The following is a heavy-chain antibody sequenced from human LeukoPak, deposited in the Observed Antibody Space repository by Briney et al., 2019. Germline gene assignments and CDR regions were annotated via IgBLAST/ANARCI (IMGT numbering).Heavy chain of an antibody. CDR2: IYYSGST. CDR1: GGSISGYY. J-gene: IGHJ4*02. CDR3: ARDLAGTIFGVVTPQY. Sequence: SETLSLTCTVSGGSISGYYWTWIRQPPGKGLEWIGYIYYSGSTSYNPSLKSRVTISIDTSENQFSLKLSSVTAADTAVYYCARDLAGTIFGVVTPQYWGQGTLVTVSS. V-gene: IGHV4-59*01. D-gene: IGHD3-3*01.